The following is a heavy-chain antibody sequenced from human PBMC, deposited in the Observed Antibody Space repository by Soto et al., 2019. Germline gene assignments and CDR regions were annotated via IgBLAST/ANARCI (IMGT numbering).Heavy chain of an antibody. D-gene: IGHD2-2*01. V-gene: IGHV1-3*01. CDR2: INAGNGNT. CDR1: GYTFTSYA. Sequence: QVQLVQSGAEVKKPGASVKVSCKASGYTFTSYAMHWVRQAPGQRLEWMGWINAGNGNTKYSQKFQGRVTITRDTSASTAYLELSSLGSEDTAVYYCARDPATDIVVVPAVKGAFDIWGQGTMVTVSS. J-gene: IGHJ3*02. CDR3: ARDPATDIVVVPAVKGAFDI.